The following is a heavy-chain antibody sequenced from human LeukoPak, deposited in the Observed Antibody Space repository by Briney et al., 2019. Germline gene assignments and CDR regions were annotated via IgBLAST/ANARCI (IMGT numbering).Heavy chain of an antibody. CDR2: IYSGGST. CDR3: ASDQRGCSGGSCYSRAFDI. Sequence: GGSLRLSCAVSGFTFSSNYMSWVRQAPGKGLEWVSVIYSGGSTYYSDSVTGRFTISRDNSKNTLYLQMNSLRAEDTAVYYCASDQRGCSGGSCYSRAFDIWGQGTMVTVSS. V-gene: IGHV3-53*01. CDR1: GFTFSSNY. D-gene: IGHD2-15*01. J-gene: IGHJ3*02.